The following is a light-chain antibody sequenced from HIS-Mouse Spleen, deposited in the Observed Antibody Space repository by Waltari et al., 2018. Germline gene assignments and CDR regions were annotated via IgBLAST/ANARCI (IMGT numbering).Light chain of an antibody. Sequence: QSVLTQPPSASGTPGQRVTISCSGSSSNIGSNYVYWYQQLPGTAPKLLIYRKNQRPPGVPDRSSGSKSGTSASLAISGLRSEDEADYYCAAWDDSLSGPVFGGGTKLTVL. CDR1: SSNIGSNY. J-gene: IGLJ3*02. V-gene: IGLV1-47*01. CDR3: AAWDDSLSGPV. CDR2: RKN.